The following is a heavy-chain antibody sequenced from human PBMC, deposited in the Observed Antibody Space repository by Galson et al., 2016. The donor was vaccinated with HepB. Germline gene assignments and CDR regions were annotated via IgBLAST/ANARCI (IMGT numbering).Heavy chain of an antibody. V-gene: IGHV4-30-2*01. CDR3: ARVRAAGTDFDY. D-gene: IGHD6-13*01. Sequence: TLSLTCAVSGGSISSGGFSWSWIRPPPGKGLEWIGNIQPSGSTKYNPSLRSRVTISVDTAKNQFSLKLRSLTAADTAVYYCARVRAAGTDFDYWGQGTLVTVSS. CDR2: IQPSGST. J-gene: IGHJ4*02. CDR1: GGSISSGGFS.